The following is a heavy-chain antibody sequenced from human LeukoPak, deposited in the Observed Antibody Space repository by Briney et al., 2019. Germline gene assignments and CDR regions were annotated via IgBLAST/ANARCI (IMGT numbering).Heavy chain of an antibody. D-gene: IGHD3-3*01. V-gene: IGHV1-69*05. J-gene: IGHJ4*02. Sequence: GASVKVSCKASGGTFSSYAISWVRQAPGQGLEWMGGIIPIFGTANYAQKFQGRVTITTDESTSTAYMELSSLRSEDTAVYYCARGPVPGGEWFLYYWGQGTPVTVSS. CDR2: IIPIFGTA. CDR1: GGTFSSYA. CDR3: ARGPVPGGEWFLYY.